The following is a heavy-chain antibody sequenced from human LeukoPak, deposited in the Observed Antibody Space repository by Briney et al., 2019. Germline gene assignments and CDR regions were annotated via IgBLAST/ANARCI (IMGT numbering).Heavy chain of an antibody. CDR2: INHSGST. CDR3: ARWTVGATFDY. J-gene: IGHJ4*02. D-gene: IGHD1-26*01. V-gene: IGHV4-34*01. Sequence: SETLSLTCAVYGGSFSGYYWNWIRQPPGKGLEWIGEINHSGSTTYNPSLKSRVTISVDTSKNQFSLKLSSVTAADTAVYYCARWTVGATFDYWGQGTLVTVSS. CDR1: GGSFSGYY.